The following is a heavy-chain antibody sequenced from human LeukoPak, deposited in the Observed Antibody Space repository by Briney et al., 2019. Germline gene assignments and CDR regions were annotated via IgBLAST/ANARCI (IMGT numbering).Heavy chain of an antibody. CDR1: GGSISSYY. CDR3: ARLHSYYDILTGYYLYFDY. V-gene: IGHV4-59*08. D-gene: IGHD3-9*01. CDR2: IYYSGST. J-gene: IGHJ4*02. Sequence: SETLSLTCTVSGGSISSYYWSWIRQPPGKGLEWIGYIYYSGSTNYNPSLKSRVTISVDTSKNQFSLKLSSVTAADTAVYYCARLHSYYDILTGYYLYFDYWGQGTLVTVSS.